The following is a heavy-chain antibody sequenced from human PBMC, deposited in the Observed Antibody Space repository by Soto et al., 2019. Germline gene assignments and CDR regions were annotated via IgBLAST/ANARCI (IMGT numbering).Heavy chain of an antibody. J-gene: IGHJ4*02. D-gene: IGHD5-12*01. CDR2: IYYSAIT. CDR1: GGSIRSHN. Sequence: LSLTCSVPGGSIRSHNWSWIRQPPGKGLEWIGCIYYSAITEYNPSLMSRVTISVDTSNNHLSLKLNSVTAADTAVYYCARSWEDGYNFVYWGPGTLVTVSS. V-gene: IGHV4-59*08. CDR3: ARSWEDGYNFVY.